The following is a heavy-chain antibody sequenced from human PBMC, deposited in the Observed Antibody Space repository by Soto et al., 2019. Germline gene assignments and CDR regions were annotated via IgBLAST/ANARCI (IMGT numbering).Heavy chain of an antibody. D-gene: IGHD3-3*01. V-gene: IGHV3-30-3*01. CDR3: ARDFGDRHSWFDP. CDR1: GFTFYTSA. J-gene: IGHJ5*02. Sequence: SLRLSCAACGFTFYTSAIHQVHHAPGKRLDSVAVRSSDGRNKYYADSVKGRFTISRDNSKKTLYLQMTSLTAEDTAVYYCARDFGDRHSWFDPWGQGTLV. CDR2: RSSDGRNK.